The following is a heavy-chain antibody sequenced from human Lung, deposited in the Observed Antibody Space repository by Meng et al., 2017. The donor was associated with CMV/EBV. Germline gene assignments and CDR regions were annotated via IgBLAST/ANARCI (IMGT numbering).Heavy chain of an antibody. D-gene: IGHD3-16*02. CDR2: IKQDGSEK. V-gene: IGHV3-7*01. CDR3: ARVRYSKGMGYYYGMDV. Sequence: GGSXRLXCAASGFTFSSYWMSWVRQAPGKGLEWVANIKQDGSEKYYVDSVKGRFTISRDNAKNSLYLQMNSLRAEDTAVYYCARVRYSKGMGYYYGMDVWXPGNTV. CDR1: GFTFSSYW. J-gene: IGHJ6*01.